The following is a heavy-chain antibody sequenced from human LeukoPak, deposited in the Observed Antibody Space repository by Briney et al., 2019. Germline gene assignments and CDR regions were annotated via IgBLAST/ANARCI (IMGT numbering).Heavy chain of an antibody. CDR1: GGSISSSSYY. V-gene: IGHV4-39*07. CDR3: ARCKGYYYGSFDY. Sequence: PSETLSLTCTVSGGSISSSSYYWGWIRQPPGKGLEWIGSIYYSGSTYYNPSLKSRVTISVGTSKNQFSLELSSVTAADTAVYYCARCKGYYYGSFDYWGQGTLVTVSS. D-gene: IGHD3-10*01. CDR2: IYYSGST. J-gene: IGHJ4*02.